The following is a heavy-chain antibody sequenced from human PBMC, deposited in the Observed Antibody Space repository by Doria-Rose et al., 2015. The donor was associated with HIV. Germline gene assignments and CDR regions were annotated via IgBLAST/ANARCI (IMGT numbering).Heavy chain of an antibody. V-gene: IGHV4-31*03. CDR2: TYYTGTS. D-gene: IGHD3-3*01. CDR1: GASVSSRGYY. Sequence: TLSLTCSVSGASVSSRGYYWNWIRQVPGKGLESLGYTYYTGTSDYSPSLKSRLNMAVDTSKSQFSLKLSFVTVADTAVYYCARMGSYRELDYWGQGAPVIVSA. CDR3: ARMGSYRELDY. J-gene: IGHJ4*02.